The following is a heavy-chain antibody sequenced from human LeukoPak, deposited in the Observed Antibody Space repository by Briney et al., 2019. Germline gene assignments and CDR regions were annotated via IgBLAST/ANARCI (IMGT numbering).Heavy chain of an antibody. CDR2: INHSGST. Sequence: PSETLSLTCAVYGGSFSGYYWSWIRQPPGKGLEWIGEINHSGSTNYNPSLKSRVTISVDTSKNQFSLKLSSVTAADTAVYYCTRMYYYDSSGSTGYFDYWGQGTLVTVSS. V-gene: IGHV4-34*01. CDR1: GGSFSGYY. J-gene: IGHJ4*02. CDR3: TRMYYYDSSGSTGYFDY. D-gene: IGHD3-22*01.